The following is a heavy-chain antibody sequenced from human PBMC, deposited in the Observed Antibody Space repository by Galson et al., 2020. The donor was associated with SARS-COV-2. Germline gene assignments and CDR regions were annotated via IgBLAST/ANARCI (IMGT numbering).Heavy chain of an antibody. CDR1: GFTLRSYD. J-gene: IGHJ6*02. Sequence: GGSLRLSCAASGFTLRSYDLHWVRQVTGKGLEWVSTIGVAGDTFYPDSVKGRFTISRESAKNSFFLHMNSLRAGDTAVYYCASGAYYDFWSGVTVDDQRGGMADWGQGTTVTVSS. CDR3: ASGAYYDFWSGVTVDDQRGGMAD. V-gene: IGHV3-13*01. CDR2: IGVAGDT. D-gene: IGHD3-3*01.